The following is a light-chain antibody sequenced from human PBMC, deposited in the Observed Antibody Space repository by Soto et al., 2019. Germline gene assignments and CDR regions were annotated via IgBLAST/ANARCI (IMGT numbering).Light chain of an antibody. CDR1: QGVSNY. CDR2: AAS. Sequence: DIRLTQSPSFLSASVGDRVTINCRASQGVSNYLAWYQQKPGKAPKLLIYAASTLQTGVPSRFSGSGSGTEFTLTITSLQPEDFATYYCHQLNSHPITFGQGTRLEIK. V-gene: IGKV1-9*01. J-gene: IGKJ5*01. CDR3: HQLNSHPIT.